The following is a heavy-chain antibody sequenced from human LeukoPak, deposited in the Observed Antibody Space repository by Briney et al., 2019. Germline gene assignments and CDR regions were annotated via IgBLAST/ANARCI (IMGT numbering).Heavy chain of an antibody. V-gene: IGHV1-69*01. CDR1: GGTFSGYA. J-gene: IGHJ4*02. CDR2: IIPIFGTA. Sequence: SVKVSCKASGGTFSGYAISWVRQAPGQGLEWMGGIIPIFGTANYAQKFQGRVTITADESTSTAYMELSSLRSEDTAVYYCARGVEATYSSSWYGNYWGQGTLVTVSS. CDR3: ARGVEATYSSSWYGNY. D-gene: IGHD6-13*01.